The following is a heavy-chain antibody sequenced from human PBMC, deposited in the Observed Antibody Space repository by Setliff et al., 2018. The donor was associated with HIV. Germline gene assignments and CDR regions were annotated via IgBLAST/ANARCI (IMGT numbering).Heavy chain of an antibody. J-gene: IGHJ6*02. V-gene: IGHV1-69*05. Sequence: ASVKVSCKASGGTFSSYVISWVRQAPGQGPEWMGGIIPMYGVTNYAQKFQGRVTITTDESTSTAYMELRSLRSDDTAVYYCARDRSIQGHYYYYGMDVWGQGTTVTVSS. CDR3: ARDRSIQGHYYYYGMDV. CDR1: GGTFSSYV. CDR2: IIPMYGVT.